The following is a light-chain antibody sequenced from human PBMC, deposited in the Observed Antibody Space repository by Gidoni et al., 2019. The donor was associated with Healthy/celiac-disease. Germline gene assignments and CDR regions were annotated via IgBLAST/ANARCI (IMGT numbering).Light chain of an antibody. CDR2: GAS. Sequence: EIVMTQSPATLSASPGERATLSCRASQSVSSNLAWYQQKPGQAPRLLSYGASTRATGIPARFSGSGSGTEFTLTISSLQSEDFAVYYCQQYNNWRTFXQXTKVEIK. CDR1: QSVSSN. CDR3: QQYNNWRT. V-gene: IGKV3-15*01. J-gene: IGKJ1*01.